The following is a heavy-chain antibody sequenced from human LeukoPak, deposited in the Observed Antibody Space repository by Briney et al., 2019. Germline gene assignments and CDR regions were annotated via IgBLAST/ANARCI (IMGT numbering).Heavy chain of an antibody. V-gene: IGHV3-7*01. D-gene: IGHD5-12*01. CDR1: GFTFSSYW. CDR2: IKQDGSEK. CDR3: ARDRGYSGYDPEGFDY. J-gene: IGHJ4*02. Sequence: PGGSLRLSCAASGFTFSSYWMSWVRHAPGKGLEGGSNIKQDGSEKYYVDSVKGGFTISRDNAKNSLYLQMNSLRAEDTAVYYCARDRGYSGYDPEGFDYWGQGNLVTVSP.